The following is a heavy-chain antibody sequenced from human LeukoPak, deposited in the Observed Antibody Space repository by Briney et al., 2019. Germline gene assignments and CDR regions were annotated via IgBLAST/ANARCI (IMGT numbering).Heavy chain of an antibody. CDR3: ARGDFCSKSNCYLRPMDV. V-gene: IGHV4-59*01. Sequence: SETLSLTCSVSGGSISDYYWNSIRQPPGKGLEWIGYIYYSGSTTYNPSLKSRVTMSVDTAKNQFSLKVRSVTAADTAVYYCARGDFCSKSNCYLRPMDVWGKGTTVTVSS. CDR2: IYYSGST. J-gene: IGHJ6*03. CDR1: GGSISDYY. D-gene: IGHD3-3*01.